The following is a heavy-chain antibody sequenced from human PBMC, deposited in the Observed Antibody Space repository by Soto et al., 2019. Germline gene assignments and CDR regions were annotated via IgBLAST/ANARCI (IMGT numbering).Heavy chain of an antibody. Sequence: PGESLKISCKGSGYSFTSYWIGWVRQMPGKGLEWMGIIYPGDSDTRYSPSFQGQVTISADKSISTAYLQWSSLKASDTAMYYCATQVVPDVYGMDVWGQGTTVTVSS. CDR1: GYSFTSYW. J-gene: IGHJ6*02. V-gene: IGHV5-51*01. D-gene: IGHD2-2*01. CDR2: IYPGDSDT. CDR3: ATQVVPDVYGMDV.